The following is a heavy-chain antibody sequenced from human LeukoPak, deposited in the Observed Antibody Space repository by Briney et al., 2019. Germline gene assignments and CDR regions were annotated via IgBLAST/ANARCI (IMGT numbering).Heavy chain of an antibody. Sequence: ASVKVSCKASGYTFTSYGISWVRQAPGQGLEWMGWISAYNGNTNYAQKLQGRVTMTTDTSTSTAYMELRSLRSDDTAVYYCARATIQYYYDSSGYRSSNDYWGQGTLVTASS. CDR3: ARATIQYYYDSSGYRSSNDY. CDR1: GYTFTSYG. CDR2: ISAYNGNT. D-gene: IGHD3-22*01. J-gene: IGHJ4*02. V-gene: IGHV1-18*01.